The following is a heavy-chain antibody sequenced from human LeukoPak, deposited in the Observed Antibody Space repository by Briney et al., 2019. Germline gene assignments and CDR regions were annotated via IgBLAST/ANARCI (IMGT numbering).Heavy chain of an antibody. Sequence: APVKVSCKASGYTFTGYYTHWVRQAPGQGLEWMGWINPNSGGTNYAQKFQGRVTMTRDTSISTAYMELSRLRSDDTAVYYCARKIGSYSIFDYWGQGTLVTVSS. CDR2: INPNSGGT. J-gene: IGHJ4*02. D-gene: IGHD1-26*01. CDR1: GYTFTGYY. V-gene: IGHV1-2*02. CDR3: ARKIGSYSIFDY.